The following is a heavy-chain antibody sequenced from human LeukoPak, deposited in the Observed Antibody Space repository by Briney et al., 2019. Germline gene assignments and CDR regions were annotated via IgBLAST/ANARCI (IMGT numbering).Heavy chain of an antibody. Sequence: ASVKVSCKASGYTFTSYYMHWVRQAPGQGLEWMGIINPSGGSTSYAQKFQGRVTMTRDTSTSTVYMELSSLRSDDTAVYYCARVWALRPAAFDIWGQGTMVTVSS. CDR1: GYTFTSYY. CDR3: ARVWALRPAAFDI. CDR2: INPSGGST. V-gene: IGHV1-46*01. J-gene: IGHJ3*02. D-gene: IGHD4-17*01.